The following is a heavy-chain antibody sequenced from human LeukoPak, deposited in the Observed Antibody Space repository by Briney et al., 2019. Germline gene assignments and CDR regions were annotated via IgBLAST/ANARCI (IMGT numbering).Heavy chain of an antibody. CDR1: GFTFSRYS. D-gene: IGHD3-3*01. Sequence: GGSLRLSCAASGFTFSRYSMNWVRQAPGKGLEWVSSISNSSSYIYYADSVKGRFTISRDNAKNSLYLQMNSLRAEDTAVYYCTSSPTYPLYYDFWSGSDYWGQGTLVTVSS. J-gene: IGHJ4*02. CDR3: TSSPTYPLYYDFWSGSDY. V-gene: IGHV3-21*01. CDR2: ISNSSSYI.